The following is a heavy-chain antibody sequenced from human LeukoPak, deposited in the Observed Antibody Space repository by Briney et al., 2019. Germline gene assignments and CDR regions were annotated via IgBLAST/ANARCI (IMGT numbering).Heavy chain of an antibody. D-gene: IGHD6-19*01. Sequence: SETLSLTCIVSGDSISSGGYYWSWIRQPPGKGLEWIGYIYYSGSTNYNPSLKSRVTISVDTSKNQFSLKLSSVTAADTAVYYCASRIAVAAPGGFENWGQGTLVTVSS. CDR2: IYYSGST. V-gene: IGHV4-61*08. J-gene: IGHJ4*02. CDR3: ASRIAVAAPGGFEN. CDR1: GDSISSGGYY.